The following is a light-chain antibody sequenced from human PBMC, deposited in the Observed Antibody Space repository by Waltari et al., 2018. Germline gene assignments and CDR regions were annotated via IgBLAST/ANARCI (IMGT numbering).Light chain of an antibody. J-gene: IGLJ2*01. CDR2: QES. CDR1: NLGDKT. Sequence: SYELTQPPSVSVSPGQTASITRSGDNLGDKTACWYQQKPGQSPVLVIYQESQRPSGIPERFSGSNSGNTATLTISGTQAMDEADYYCQAWDSSTVVFGGGTKLTVL. V-gene: IGLV3-1*01. CDR3: QAWDSSTVV.